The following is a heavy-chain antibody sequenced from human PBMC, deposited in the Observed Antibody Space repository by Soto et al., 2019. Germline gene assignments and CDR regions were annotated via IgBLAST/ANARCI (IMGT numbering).Heavy chain of an antibody. V-gene: IGHV1-46*01. J-gene: IGHJ4*02. D-gene: IGHD6-13*01. CDR2: INPSGGST. Sequence: ASVKVSCKASGYTFTSYYMHWVRQAPGRGLEWMGIINPSGGSTSYAQKFQGRVTMTRDTSTSTVYIELSSLRSEDTAVYYCARAMSRIAAAVSRVHRDLGRDYFDYWGQGTLVTVSS. CDR1: GYTFTSYY. CDR3: ARAMSRIAAAVSRVHRDLGRDYFDY.